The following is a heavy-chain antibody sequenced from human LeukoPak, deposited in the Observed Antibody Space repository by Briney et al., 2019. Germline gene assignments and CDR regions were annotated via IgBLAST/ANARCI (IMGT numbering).Heavy chain of an antibody. CDR3: ARDRIVVVTDDAFDI. CDR1: GYTFTSYG. Sequence: ASVKVSCKASGYTFTSYGISWVRQAPGQGLEWMGRISAKNGNTKYAQKFQGRVTMTTDTSKTTAYMELRSLTSDDTAVYYCARDRIVVVTDDAFDIWGQGTMVTVSS. CDR2: ISAKNGNT. V-gene: IGHV1-18*01. D-gene: IGHD2-21*02. J-gene: IGHJ3*02.